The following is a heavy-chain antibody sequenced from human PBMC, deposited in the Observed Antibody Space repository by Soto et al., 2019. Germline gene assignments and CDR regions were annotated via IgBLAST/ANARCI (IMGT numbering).Heavy chain of an antibody. CDR3: ARRLYYDSSGFEGGGMDV. CDR1: GASISSSSYF. Sequence: SETLSLTCTVSGASISSSSYFWGWIRQPPGKGLEWIGSIYYSGNTYFNPSLRTRVTISVDTSKNQFSLKLSSVTAADTAVYYCARRLYYDSSGFEGGGMDVWGQGTTVTV. V-gene: IGHV4-39*01. D-gene: IGHD3-22*01. CDR2: IYYSGNT. J-gene: IGHJ6*02.